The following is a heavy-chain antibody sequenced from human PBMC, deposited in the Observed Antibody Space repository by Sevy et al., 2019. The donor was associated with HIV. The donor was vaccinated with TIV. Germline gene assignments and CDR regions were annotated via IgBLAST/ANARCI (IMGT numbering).Heavy chain of an antibody. CDR2: MNPNSGNT. J-gene: IGHJ4*02. D-gene: IGHD3-16*01. V-gene: IGHV1-8*01. CDR1: GYTFTSYD. CDR3: ARGRYYDYVWGSYPSGPDY. Sequence: ASVKVSCKASGYTFTSYDINWVRQATGQGLEWMGWMNPNSGNTGYAQKFQGRVTMTRNTSISTAYMELSSLRSEDTAVYCCARGRYYDYVWGSYPSGPDYWGQGTLVTVSS.